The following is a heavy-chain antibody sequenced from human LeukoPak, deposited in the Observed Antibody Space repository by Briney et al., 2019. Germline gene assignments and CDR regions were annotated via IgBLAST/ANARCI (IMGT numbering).Heavy chain of an antibody. D-gene: IGHD6-19*01. CDR1: GFTFSDYY. CDR3: ARDRGSGWYLYYFDY. CDR2: ISSSSSYT. Sequence: PGGSLRLSCAASGFTFSDYYMSWIRPAPRKGLEWVSYISSSSSYTNYADSVKGRFTISRDNAKNSLYLQMNSLRAEDTAVYYCARDRGSGWYLYYFDYWGQGTLVTVSS. J-gene: IGHJ4*02. V-gene: IGHV3-11*06.